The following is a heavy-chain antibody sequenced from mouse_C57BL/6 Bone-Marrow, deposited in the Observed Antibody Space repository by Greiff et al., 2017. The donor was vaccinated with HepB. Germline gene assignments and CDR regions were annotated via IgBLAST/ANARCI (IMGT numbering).Heavy chain of an antibody. CDR1: GYTFTSYW. V-gene: IGHV1-55*01. CDR2: IYPGSGST. D-gene: IGHD1-1*01. CDR3: AAFTVVASRGYFDV. J-gene: IGHJ1*03. Sequence: QVQLQQPGAELVKPGASVKMSCKASGYTFTSYWITWVKQRPGQGLEWIGDIYPGSGSTNYNQKFKGKATLTVDTSSSTAYMQLSSLTSEDSAVYYCAAFTVVASRGYFDVWGTGTTVTVSS.